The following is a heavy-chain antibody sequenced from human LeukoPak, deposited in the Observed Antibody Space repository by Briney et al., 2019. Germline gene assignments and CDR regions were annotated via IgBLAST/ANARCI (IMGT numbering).Heavy chain of an antibody. CDR3: ARFSARGGCPDY. Sequence: SSETLSLTCTVSGYSISSGYYWGWIRQPPGKGLEWIGSIYHSGSTYYNPSLKSRVTISVDTSKNQFSLKLSSVTAADTAVYYCARFSARGGCPDYWGQGTLVTVSS. D-gene: IGHD3-10*01. V-gene: IGHV4-38-2*02. CDR2: IYHSGST. CDR1: GYSISSGYY. J-gene: IGHJ4*02.